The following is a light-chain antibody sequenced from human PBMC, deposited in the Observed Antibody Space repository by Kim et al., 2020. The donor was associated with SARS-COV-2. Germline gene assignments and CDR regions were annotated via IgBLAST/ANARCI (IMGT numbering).Light chain of an antibody. CDR3: HHYTGSYPT. Sequence: DIQMTQSPSSLSASVGDRVTITCRASRDINNYLAWFQHTPGKAPKSLIYAASRLQNGVPARFSGSGSGTDFTLTINSLQPEDFATYYCHHYTGSYPTFGGGTKVDI. V-gene: IGKV1-16*01. CDR2: AAS. CDR1: RDINNY. J-gene: IGKJ4*01.